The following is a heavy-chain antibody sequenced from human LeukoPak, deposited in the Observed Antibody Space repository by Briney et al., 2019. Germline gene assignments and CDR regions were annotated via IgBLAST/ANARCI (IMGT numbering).Heavy chain of an antibody. J-gene: IGHJ4*02. CDR2: IRYDGTNE. D-gene: IGHD1-26*01. CDR1: GFILSSYG. V-gene: IGHV3-30*02. Sequence: GGSLRLSCAASGFILSSYGMHWVRQAPGKGLEWVAFIRYDGTNEYYADSVKGRFTISRDNSKNTLYLQMNSLRAEDTAVYYCAKDREGSGSGGFDYWGQGILVTVSS. CDR3: AKDREGSGSGGFDY.